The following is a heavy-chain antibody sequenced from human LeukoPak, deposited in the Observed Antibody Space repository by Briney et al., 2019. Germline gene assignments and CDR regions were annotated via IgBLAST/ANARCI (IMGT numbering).Heavy chain of an antibody. CDR1: GYTFTGYY. D-gene: IGHD3-10*01. CDR2: INPNSGGT. Sequence: ASVKVSCKASGYTFTGYYMHWVRQAPGQGLEWMGWINPNSGGTNYAQKFQGRVTMTRDTSISTAYMELSRLRSDDTAVYYCARDLYYYGSGSYSEQPRDYWGQGTLVTVSS. V-gene: IGHV1-2*02. CDR3: ARDLYYYGSGSYSEQPRDY. J-gene: IGHJ4*02.